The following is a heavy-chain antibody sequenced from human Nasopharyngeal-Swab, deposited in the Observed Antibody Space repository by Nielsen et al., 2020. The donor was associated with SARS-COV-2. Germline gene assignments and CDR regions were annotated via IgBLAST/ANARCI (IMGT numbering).Heavy chain of an antibody. CDR2: INAGNGNT. CDR3: ARAVWVVPAAISPAHNWFDP. D-gene: IGHD2-2*01. V-gene: IGHV1-3*01. J-gene: IGHJ5*02. Sequence: WVRQAPGQRLEWMGWINAGNGNTKYSQKFQGRVTITRDTSASTAYMELSSLRSEDTAVYYRARAVWVVPAAISPAHNWFDPWGQGTLVTVSS.